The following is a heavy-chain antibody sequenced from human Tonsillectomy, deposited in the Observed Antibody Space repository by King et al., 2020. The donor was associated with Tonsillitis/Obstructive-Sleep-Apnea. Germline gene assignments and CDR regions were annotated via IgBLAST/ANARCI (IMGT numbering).Heavy chain of an antibody. CDR3: AREHSSSLDY. CDR2: IDHSGST. J-gene: IGHJ4*02. CDR1: GGSFSGYY. V-gene: IGHV4-34*01. D-gene: IGHD6-13*01. Sequence: VQLQQWGAGLLKPSETLSLTCAVYGGSFSGYYWNWIRQPPGKGLEWIGEIDHSGSTNYTPSLKSRVTVSVDTSKNQFSLKLSSVTAADTAVYSCAREHSSSLDYWGQGTLVTVSS.